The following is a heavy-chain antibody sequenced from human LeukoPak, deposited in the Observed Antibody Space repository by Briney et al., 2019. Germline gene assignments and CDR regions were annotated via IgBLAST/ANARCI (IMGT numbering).Heavy chain of an antibody. Sequence: SETLSLTCTVSGGSISTSSYYWGWIRQPPGKGLQWIGSIYYSGSTYYNPSLKSRVTISVDTSKNQFSLKLSSVTAADTAVYYYARVGRVGYYDSSGYYYDFDYWGQGTLVTVSS. CDR1: GGSISTSSYY. CDR2: IYYSGST. D-gene: IGHD3-22*01. J-gene: IGHJ4*02. CDR3: ARVGRVGYYDSSGYYYDFDY. V-gene: IGHV4-39*07.